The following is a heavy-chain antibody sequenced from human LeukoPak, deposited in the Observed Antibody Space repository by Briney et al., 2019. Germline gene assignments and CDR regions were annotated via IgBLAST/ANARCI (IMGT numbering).Heavy chain of an antibody. CDR3: ARDLSAAFDF. V-gene: IGHV3-7*01. CDR2: IKQDGSKK. Sequence: SGGSLRLSCVASGFPFSSYWMTWVRQAPGKGLEWVANIKQDGSKKSYVDSVKGRFTISRDNAKNSLYLQMNSLRAEDTAIYYCARDLSAAFDFWGQGVLVTVSS. J-gene: IGHJ4*02. D-gene: IGHD6-19*01. CDR1: GFPFSSYW.